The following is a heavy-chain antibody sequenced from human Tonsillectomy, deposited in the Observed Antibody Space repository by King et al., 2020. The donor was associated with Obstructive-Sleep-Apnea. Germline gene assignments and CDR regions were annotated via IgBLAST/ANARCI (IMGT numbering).Heavy chain of an antibody. CDR2: ISKDGNNK. CDR3: SRLRVAAGDLPL. J-gene: IGHJ2*01. Sequence: VQLVESGGGVVQPGRSRRLSCVASGFTFSSYALHWVRQAPGRGLEWVAGISKDGNNKEYADSVKGRFTVSRDNSKATLFLQMDSLRSEDTALYYCSRLRVAAGDLPLWGRGTLLTVSS. V-gene: IGHV3-30-3*01. D-gene: IGHD4-17*01. CDR1: GFTFSSYA.